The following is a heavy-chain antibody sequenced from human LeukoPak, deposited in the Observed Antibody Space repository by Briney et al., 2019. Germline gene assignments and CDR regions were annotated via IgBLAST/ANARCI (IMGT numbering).Heavy chain of an antibody. CDR3: TKDDYGEIWFDP. J-gene: IGHJ5*02. CDR2: TSSSGVNT. D-gene: IGHD4-17*01. Sequence: GGSLRLSCAVSGFTFSSFTMNWVSHAPGKGPGWGSGTSSSGVNTYYADSVKGRFTISRDNSKNTLYLQMNSLRVEHTAIYYCTKDDYGEIWFDPWGQGTLVTVSS. CDR1: GFTFSSFT. V-gene: IGHV3-23*01.